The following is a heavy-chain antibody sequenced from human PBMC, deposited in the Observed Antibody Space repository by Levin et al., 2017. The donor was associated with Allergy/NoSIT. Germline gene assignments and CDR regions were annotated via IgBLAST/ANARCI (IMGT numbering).Heavy chain of an antibody. CDR1: SVPRDSLRSFF. D-gene: IGHD4-17*01. CDR3: ARDPAYGATHYFDY. Sequence: SQTLSLTCNVSSVPRDSLRSFFWSWIRQPAEKGLEWIGRIHPTGTTSYNPSLKSRVTMSVDRSKNQFSLKLTSVSAADTAVYYCARDPAYGATHYFDYWGRGILVTVSS. CDR2: IHPTGTT. J-gene: IGHJ4*02. V-gene: IGHV4-4*07.